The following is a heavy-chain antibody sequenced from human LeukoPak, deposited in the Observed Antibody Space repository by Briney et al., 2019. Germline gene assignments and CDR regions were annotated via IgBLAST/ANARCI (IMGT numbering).Heavy chain of an antibody. CDR1: GGSISNNNW. J-gene: IGHJ5*02. V-gene: IGHV4-4*02. D-gene: IGHD3-10*01. CDR2: IYHSGTT. Sequence: SGTLSLTCYVSGGSISNNNWWSWVRQSPGKGLEWIRNIYHSGTTHYNPSLKSRATISVDKSKNQFSLKLNSVTAADTAVYYCAIKPPSGWFGTGWLDPWGQGTLVTVSS. CDR3: AIKPPSGWFGTGWLDP.